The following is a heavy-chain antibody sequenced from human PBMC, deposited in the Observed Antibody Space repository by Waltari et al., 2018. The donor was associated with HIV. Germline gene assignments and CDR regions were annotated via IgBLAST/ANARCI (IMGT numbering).Heavy chain of an antibody. CDR3: ARDSDL. CDR1: GFTLSHYG. Sequence: QEQLEESGGGMVQPGRSLRLSCEASGFTLSHYGMHWVRQVPDKGLGWLASLWYDGSVAYYADSGKGRFTVSRDNSKNTLYLQMNSLRVDDTAVYFCARDSDLWGPGTLVTVSS. CDR2: LWYDGSVA. J-gene: IGHJ2*01. V-gene: IGHV3-33*01.